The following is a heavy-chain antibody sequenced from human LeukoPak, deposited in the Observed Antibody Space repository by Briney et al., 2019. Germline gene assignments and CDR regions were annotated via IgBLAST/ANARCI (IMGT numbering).Heavy chain of an antibody. Sequence: GGSLRLSCAASGFTFSDYAMHWVRLAPGKGLEWVAVISFDGNNKYYADSVKGRFTISRDNSKNTLYLQMNSLRVEDTAMYSCTRGPRPLRYCSGGSCPSYYSGMDVWGQGTTVTVSS. CDR1: GFTFSDYA. CDR2: ISFDGNNK. CDR3: TRGPRPLRYCSGGSCPSYYSGMDV. J-gene: IGHJ6*02. D-gene: IGHD2-15*01. V-gene: IGHV3-30*04.